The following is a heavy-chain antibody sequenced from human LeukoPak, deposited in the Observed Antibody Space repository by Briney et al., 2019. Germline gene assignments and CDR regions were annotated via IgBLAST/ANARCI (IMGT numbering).Heavy chain of an antibody. CDR3: ARGEYDILTGYYNYFDY. V-gene: IGHV1-46*01. CDR1: GYTFTSYY. CDR2: INPSGGST. Sequence: ASVKVSCKASGYTFTSYYMHWVRQAPGQGLECMGIINPSGGSTSYAQKFQGRVTMTRDTSTSTVYMELSSLRPEDTAVYYCARGEYDILTGYYNYFDYWGQGTLVTVSS. J-gene: IGHJ4*02. D-gene: IGHD3-9*01.